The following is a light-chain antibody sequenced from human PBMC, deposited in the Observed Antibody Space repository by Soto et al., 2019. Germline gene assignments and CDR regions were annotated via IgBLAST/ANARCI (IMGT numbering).Light chain of an antibody. CDR1: SSDVCAYNY. CDR2: DVN. J-gene: IGLJ1*01. V-gene: IGLV2-14*01. Sequence: QSVLTQPASVSESPGQSITISCTGSSSDVCAYNYVSWYQQHPDKAPKLMIYDVNNRPSGVSDRFSGSKSGNTASLTISGLQAVDEADYYCTSFTSSSTYVFGTGTKVTVL. CDR3: TSFTSSSTYV.